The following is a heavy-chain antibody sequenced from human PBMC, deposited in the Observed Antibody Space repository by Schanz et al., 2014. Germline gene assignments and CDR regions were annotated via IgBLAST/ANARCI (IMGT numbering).Heavy chain of an antibody. D-gene: IGHD1-1*01. V-gene: IGHV4-61*02. Sequence: VQLQQWGAGRLRPAETLSLTCAVYGGSIRSGTYYWSWIRQPAGKALEWVGRVFPNGITNYNPSLKSRVPISLDTSKTQFSLTLTSLTAADTAVYYCARDTTWRLDLWGRGTLVTVSS. CDR1: GGSIRSGTYY. J-gene: IGHJ2*01. CDR3: ARDTTWRLDL. CDR2: VFPNGIT.